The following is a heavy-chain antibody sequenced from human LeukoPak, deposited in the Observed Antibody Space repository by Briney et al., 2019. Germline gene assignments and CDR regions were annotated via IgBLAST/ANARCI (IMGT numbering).Heavy chain of an antibody. CDR2: TYYRSKWYN. CDR3: ARGYRYSFDY. V-gene: IGHV6-1*01. J-gene: IGHJ4*02. Sequence: SQTHSLTCAISGDSVSSNIVAWNWIRQSPSRGLEWLGRTYYRSKWYNDYAVSVKTRITINPDTSKNQFSLQLNSVTPEDTAVYYCARGYRYSFDYWGQGTLVTVSS. CDR1: GDSVSSNIVA. D-gene: IGHD4-11*01.